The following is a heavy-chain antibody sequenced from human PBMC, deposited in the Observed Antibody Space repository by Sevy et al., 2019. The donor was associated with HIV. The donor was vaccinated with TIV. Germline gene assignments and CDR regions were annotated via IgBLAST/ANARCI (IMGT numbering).Heavy chain of an antibody. CDR2: ITSSSSFI. D-gene: IGHD1-20*01. Sequence: GGSLRLSCAASGFTFRSYSMNWVRQAPGRGLEWVSSITSSSSFIFYEDSVKGRFTISRDNAKNSLFLQMNSHRAEVTAVYYCARPTAGLSEYEPLDNARFYGMDVWGQGTTVTVSS. CDR1: GFTFRSYS. J-gene: IGHJ6*02. V-gene: IGHV3-21*01. CDR3: ARPTAGLSEYEPLDNARFYGMDV.